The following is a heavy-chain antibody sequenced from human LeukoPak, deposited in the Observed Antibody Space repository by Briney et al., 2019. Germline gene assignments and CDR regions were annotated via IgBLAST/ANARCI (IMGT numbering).Heavy chain of an antibody. CDR3: ARVMGRYCSSTSCYVDY. D-gene: IGHD2-2*01. CDR1: GFTFRNYS. V-gene: IGHV3-64*01. Sequence: GGSLRLSCAASGFTFRNYSMHWVRQAPGQGLEYVSAMSSSGGSTYYANSVKGRFTIYRDNSKNTLYLQMNSLRAEDTAVYYCARVMGRYCSSTSCYVDYWGQGTLVTVSS. J-gene: IGHJ4*02. CDR2: MSSSGGST.